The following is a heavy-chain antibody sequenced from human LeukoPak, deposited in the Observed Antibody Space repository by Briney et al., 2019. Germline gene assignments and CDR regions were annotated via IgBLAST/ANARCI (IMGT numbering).Heavy chain of an antibody. CDR1: GFTFSSYS. CDR2: ISSSSRTI. D-gene: IGHD3-9*01. J-gene: IGHJ4*02. V-gene: IGHV3-48*01. Sequence: PGGSLRLSCAASGFTFSSYSMNWVRHAPGKGLEWVSYISSSSRTIYYADSVKGRFTISRDNAKNSLYLQMNSLRAEDTAVYYRARGLPRDYDILTGSITPWGYWGQGTLVTVSS. CDR3: ARGLPRDYDILTGSITPWGY.